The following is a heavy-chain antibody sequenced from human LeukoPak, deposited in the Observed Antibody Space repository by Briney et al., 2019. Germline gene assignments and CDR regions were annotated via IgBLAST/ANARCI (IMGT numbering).Heavy chain of an antibody. CDR1: GGSFSGYY. D-gene: IGHD2-2*02. CDR3: ARVRHRDIVVVPAAIAVPYYYYMDV. V-gene: IGHV4-34*01. J-gene: IGHJ6*03. Sequence: PETLSLTCAVYGGSFSGYYWSWIRQPPGKGLEWIGEINHSGSTNHNPSLKSRVTISVDTSKNQFSLKLSSVTAADTAVYYCARVRHRDIVVVPAAIAVPYYYYMDVWGKGTTVTVSS. CDR2: INHSGST.